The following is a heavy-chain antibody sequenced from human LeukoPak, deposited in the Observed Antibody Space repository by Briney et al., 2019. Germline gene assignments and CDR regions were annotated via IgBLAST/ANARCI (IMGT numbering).Heavy chain of an antibody. CDR1: GFTFSTYS. CDR3: ARGPYGDYIDAFDY. D-gene: IGHD4-17*01. V-gene: IGHV3-48*01. CDR2: ISDSSRKI. J-gene: IGHJ4*02. Sequence: GGSLRLSCAASGFTFSTYSMNWVRQAPGKGLEWVSYISDSSRKIYYADSVKGRFTISRDNTKNSLYLQMNSLRAEDTAVYYCARGPYGDYIDAFDYWGQGTLVTVSS.